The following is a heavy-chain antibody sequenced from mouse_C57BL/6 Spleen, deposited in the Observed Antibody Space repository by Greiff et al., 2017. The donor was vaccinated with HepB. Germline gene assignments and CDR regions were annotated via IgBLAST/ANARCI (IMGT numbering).Heavy chain of an antibody. J-gene: IGHJ1*03. CDR3: ARDYYGSSFRHWYFDV. Sequence: QVQLQQPGAELVKPGASVKLSCKASGYTFTSYWMHWVKQRPGQGLEWIGMIHPNSGSTNYNEKFKSKATLTVDKSSSTAYMQLSSLTSEDSAVYYCARDYYGSSFRHWYFDVWGTGTTVTVSS. D-gene: IGHD1-1*01. V-gene: IGHV1-64*01. CDR1: GYTFTSYW. CDR2: IHPNSGST.